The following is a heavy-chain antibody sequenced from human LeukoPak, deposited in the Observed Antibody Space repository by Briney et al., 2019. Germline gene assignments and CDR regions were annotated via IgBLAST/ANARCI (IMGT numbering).Heavy chain of an antibody. J-gene: IGHJ4*02. CDR2: VNWNGGST. CDR3: ATNSDDYGDYYDY. D-gene: IGHD4-17*01. CDR1: GFTFDDSG. V-gene: IGHV3-20*04. Sequence: GGSLRLSCTASGFTFDDSGMSWVRQAPGKGLEWVSSVNWNGGSTGYADSVKGRFTISRDNSKNTLYLQMNSLRAEDTAVYYCATNSDDYGDYYDYWGQGTLVTVSS.